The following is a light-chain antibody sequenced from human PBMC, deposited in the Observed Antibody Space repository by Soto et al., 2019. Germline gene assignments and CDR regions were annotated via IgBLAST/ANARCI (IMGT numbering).Light chain of an antibody. CDR1: QSFSSN. CDR2: GAS. V-gene: IGKV3-15*01. J-gene: IGKJ4*01. Sequence: EIVMTQSPATLSVSPGERATLSCRASQSFSSNLAWYQQKPGQAPRLLIYGASTRATGIPARFSGSGSGTEFTLTISSLQSEDFSVYSCKQDIYTLLTYGGVPNVDI. CDR3: KQDIYTLLT.